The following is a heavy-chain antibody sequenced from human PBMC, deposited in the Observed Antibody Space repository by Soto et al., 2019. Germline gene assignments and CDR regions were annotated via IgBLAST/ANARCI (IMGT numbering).Heavy chain of an antibody. CDR3: ARRYGTLDY. CDR2: IYYSGST. V-gene: IGHV4-59*08. J-gene: IGHJ4*02. CDR1: GGSISSYY. D-gene: IGHD4-17*01. Sequence: QVQLQESGPGLVKPSETLSLTCTVSGGSISSYYWSWIRQPPGKGLEWIGYIYYSGSTNYNPSLKSRVTISVDTSKNQFSLKLSSVTAADTAVYYCARRYGTLDYWGQGTLVTVSS.